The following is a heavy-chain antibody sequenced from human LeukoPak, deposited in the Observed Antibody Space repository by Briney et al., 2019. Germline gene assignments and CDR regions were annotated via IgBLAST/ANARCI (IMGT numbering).Heavy chain of an antibody. CDR3: ARGYCSGGSCYWFDY. CDR2: IYYSGST. J-gene: IGHJ4*02. Sequence: SSGTLPLTCTVSGGSISSSSYYWGWIRQPPGKGLEWIGSIYYSGSTYYNPSLKSRVTISVDTSKDQFSLKLSSVTAADTAVYYCARGYCSGGSCYWFDYWGQGTLVTVSS. D-gene: IGHD2-15*01. CDR1: GGSISSSSYY. V-gene: IGHV4-39*07.